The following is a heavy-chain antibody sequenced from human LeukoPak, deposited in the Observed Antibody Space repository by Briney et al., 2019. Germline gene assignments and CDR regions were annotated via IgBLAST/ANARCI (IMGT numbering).Heavy chain of an antibody. Sequence: TGGSLRLSCAASGFTFSDYYMSWLRQAPGKGLEWVSYISSSGSTIYYADSVKGRFTIYRDNAKNSLYLQMNSLRAEDTAVYYCARDVNLYYDYVWGSSYWGQGTLVTVSS. J-gene: IGHJ4*02. V-gene: IGHV3-11*04. CDR3: ARDVNLYYDYVWGSSY. D-gene: IGHD3-16*01. CDR1: GFTFSDYY. CDR2: ISSSGSTI.